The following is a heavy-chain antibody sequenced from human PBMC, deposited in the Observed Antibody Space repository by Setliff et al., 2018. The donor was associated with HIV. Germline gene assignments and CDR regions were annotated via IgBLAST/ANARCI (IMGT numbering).Heavy chain of an antibody. V-gene: IGHV4-39*02. CDR3: ATYLSDNYLDGAFDI. CDR1: GASVSTTGYY. CDR2: TFYSGST. Sequence: SETLSLTCTVSGASVSTTGYYWGWLRQSPGKGLQWIGTTFYSGSTYYNPPLKSRVTISLDTSNNDFSLTLTSVTAADTALYFCATYLSDNYLDGAFDIWGRGTMVTVSS. J-gene: IGHJ3*02. D-gene: IGHD3-3*01.